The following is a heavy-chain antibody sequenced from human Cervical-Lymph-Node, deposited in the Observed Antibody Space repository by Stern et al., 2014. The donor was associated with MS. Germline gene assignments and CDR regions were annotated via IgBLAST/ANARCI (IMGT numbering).Heavy chain of an antibody. Sequence: EVQLVEYGGGLVQPGRSLRLSCAASGFSFDDHAMHWVRPGPEKCLEWVSGISWNSANVASPDTVKGRFTISRDNAKKSLYLQMNSLGAEDTSLYYCVKDVDSSVAVSFDYWGHGTLVTVSS. CDR1: GFSFDDHA. J-gene: IGHJ4*01. CDR3: VKDVDSSVAVSFDY. D-gene: IGHD6-6*01. V-gene: IGHV3-9*01. CDR2: ISWNSANV.